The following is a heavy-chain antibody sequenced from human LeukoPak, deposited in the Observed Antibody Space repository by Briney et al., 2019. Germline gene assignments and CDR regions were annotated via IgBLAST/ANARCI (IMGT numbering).Heavy chain of an antibody. Sequence: GGSLRLSCAASGFTFSSYEMNWVRQAQGKGLEWVSYISSSGSTIYYADSVKGRFTISRDNAKNSLYLQMNSLRAEDTAVYYCARNTYYYYMDVWGKGTTVTISS. V-gene: IGHV3-48*03. J-gene: IGHJ6*03. CDR1: GFTFSSYE. CDR2: ISSSGSTI. CDR3: ARNTYYYYMDV.